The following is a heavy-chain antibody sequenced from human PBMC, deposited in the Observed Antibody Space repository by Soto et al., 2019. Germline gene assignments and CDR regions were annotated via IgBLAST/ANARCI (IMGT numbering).Heavy chain of an antibody. V-gene: IGHV3-30*18. CDR1: GFAFSSYG. Sequence: GGSLRLSCAASGFAFSSYGMHWVRQAPGKGLEWVAVISYDGSNKYYADSVKGRFTISRDNSKNTLYLQMNSLRAEDTAVYYCAKEVIVGATGLDYWGQGTLVTVSS. D-gene: IGHD1-26*01. J-gene: IGHJ4*02. CDR3: AKEVIVGATGLDY. CDR2: ISYDGSNK.